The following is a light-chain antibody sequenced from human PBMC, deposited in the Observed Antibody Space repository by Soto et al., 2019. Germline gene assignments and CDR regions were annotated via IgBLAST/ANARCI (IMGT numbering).Light chain of an antibody. V-gene: IGKV3-11*01. J-gene: IGKJ1*01. CDR3: QQYNNYPRT. Sequence: ELVLTQSPATLSLSPGESATLSCRASQSVSTYLAWYQQKPGQAPRLLIYDASNRATGIPARFSGSGSGTDFTLTISSLEPADFAVYYCQQYNNYPRTFGQGTKVDIK. CDR2: DAS. CDR1: QSVSTY.